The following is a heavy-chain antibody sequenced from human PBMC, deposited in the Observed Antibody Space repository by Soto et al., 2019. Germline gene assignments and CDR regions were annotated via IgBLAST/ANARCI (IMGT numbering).Heavy chain of an antibody. CDR1: GFSLSTSGVG. Sequence: SGPTLVNPTQTLTLTCTFSGFSLSTSGVGVGGIRQPPGKALEWLALIYWDDDKRYSPSLKSRLTITKDTSKNQVVLTMTNMGPVDTATYYCAHDRSNPAIFNHYPGPLSFDYWGQGTLVTASS. CDR3: AHDRSNPAIFNHYPGPLSFDY. J-gene: IGHJ4*02. D-gene: IGHD2-21*01. CDR2: IYWDDDK. V-gene: IGHV2-5*02.